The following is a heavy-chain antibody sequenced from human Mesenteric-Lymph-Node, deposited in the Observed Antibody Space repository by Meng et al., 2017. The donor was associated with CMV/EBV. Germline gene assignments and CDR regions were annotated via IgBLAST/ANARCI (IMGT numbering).Heavy chain of an antibody. Sequence: CRASGYPFIDYDIHWVRQAPGQGLEWMGWINPNSGDTNYTQKFQGRVTMTRDTSISTAYMDLSRLRSDDTAVYYCARGDNRNWFDPWGQGTLVTVSS. CDR1: GYPFIDYD. V-gene: IGHV1-2*02. J-gene: IGHJ5*02. D-gene: IGHD1-14*01. CDR2: INPNSGDT. CDR3: ARGDNRNWFDP.